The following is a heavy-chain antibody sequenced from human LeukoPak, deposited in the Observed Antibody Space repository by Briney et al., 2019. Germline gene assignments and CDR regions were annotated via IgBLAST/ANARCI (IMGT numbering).Heavy chain of an antibody. J-gene: IGHJ5*02. CDR2: IKQDGSEK. D-gene: IGHD2-21*02. CDR3: ARDLTLRVFDP. Sequence: GGSLRLSCAASGFAFSSYWMSWVRQAPGKGLEWVANIKQDGSEKYYVDSVKGRFTISRDNAKNSLYLQMNSLRAEDTAVYYCARDLTLRVFDPWGQGTLVTVSS. V-gene: IGHV3-7*01. CDR1: GFAFSSYW.